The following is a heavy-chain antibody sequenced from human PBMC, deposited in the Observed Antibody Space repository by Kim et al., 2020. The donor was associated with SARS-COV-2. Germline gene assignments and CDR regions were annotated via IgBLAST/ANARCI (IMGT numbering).Heavy chain of an antibody. CDR1: GYTFTSYA. D-gene: IGHD3-10*01. Sequence: ASVKVSCKASGYTFTSYAMHWVRQAPGQRLEWMGWINAGNANTKYSQKFQGRVTITRDTSASTAYMELSSLRSEDTAVYYCARELWFTVFDYWGQGTLVTVSS. V-gene: IGHV1-3*01. J-gene: IGHJ4*02. CDR3: ARELWFTVFDY. CDR2: INAGNANT.